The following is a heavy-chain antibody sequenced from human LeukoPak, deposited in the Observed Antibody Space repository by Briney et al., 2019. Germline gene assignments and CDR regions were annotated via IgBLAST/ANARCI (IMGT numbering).Heavy chain of an antibody. J-gene: IGHJ4*02. V-gene: IGHV4-59*01. CDR1: GGSISSYY. D-gene: IGHD5-12*01. CDR3: ARGYSAYRIDY. CDR2: IYYSGST. Sequence: SETLSLTCTVSGGSISSYYWSWIRQPPGKGLECIGYIYYSGSTNYNPSLKSRVTISVGTSKNQFSLRLSSVTAADTAVYYCARGYSAYRIDYWGQGTLVTVSS.